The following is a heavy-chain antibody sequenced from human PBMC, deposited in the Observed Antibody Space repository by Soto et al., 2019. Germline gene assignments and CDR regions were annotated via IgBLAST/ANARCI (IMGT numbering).Heavy chain of an antibody. CDR1: GFTFSSYA. J-gene: IGHJ3*02. CDR3: AKDLRILVGVPPVDDAFDI. CDR2: ISGSGGST. Sequence: PGGSLRLSCVASGFTFSSYAMSWVRQAPGKGLEWVSAISGSGGSTYYADSVKGRFTISRDNSKNTLYLQMNSLRAEDTAVYYCAKDLRILVGVPPVDDAFDIWGQGTMVTVSS. D-gene: IGHD1-26*01. V-gene: IGHV3-23*01.